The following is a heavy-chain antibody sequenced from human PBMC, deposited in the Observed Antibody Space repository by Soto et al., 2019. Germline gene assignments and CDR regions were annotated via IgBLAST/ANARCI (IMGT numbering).Heavy chain of an antibody. D-gene: IGHD1-26*01. CDR3: ATGGGQRYGEFDF. Sequence: QVQLVQSGAEVKKPGASVKVSCKASGDTVTGYGVTWGRQAPGQGLEWMGWISSYNAKTRYAQKFQGRVSMTTDTSTNTVNMELRSLTSDDTAVYYCATGGGQRYGEFDFWGQGTLVIVSA. CDR2: ISSYNAKT. CDR1: GDTVTGYG. J-gene: IGHJ4*02. V-gene: IGHV1-18*01.